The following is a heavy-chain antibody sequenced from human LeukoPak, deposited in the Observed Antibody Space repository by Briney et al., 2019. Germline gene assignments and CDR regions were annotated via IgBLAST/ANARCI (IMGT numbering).Heavy chain of an antibody. CDR1: GYTFTAFH. D-gene: IGHD6-19*01. CDR3: ARGEVDTSGWDCFHF. V-gene: IGHV1-2*02. CDR2: INPNTGAT. Sequence: GASVKVSCKASGYTFTAFHMHWVRRAPGQGLEWMGWINPNTGATNYPQKFQGRVTMTTDTSIGTAYMELSSLRSDDTAFYYCARGEVDTSGWDCFHFWGQGALVTVSS. J-gene: IGHJ4*02.